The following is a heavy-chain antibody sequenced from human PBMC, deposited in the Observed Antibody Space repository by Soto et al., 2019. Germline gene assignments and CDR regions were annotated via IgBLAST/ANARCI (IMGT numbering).Heavy chain of an antibody. D-gene: IGHD3-10*01. Sequence: DVQLVESGGGLVQRGGSLRLSCAASGLSLSTYRLNWVRQAPRKGLEWVSYISGSSDTIYYADSVKGRFTISRDNAKNSLYLQMNSLRDDDAAVYFCARGFDLQYGMDVWGQGTTVTVSS. CDR3: ARGFDLQYGMDV. CDR2: ISGSSDTI. J-gene: IGHJ6*02. V-gene: IGHV3-48*02. CDR1: GLSLSTYR.